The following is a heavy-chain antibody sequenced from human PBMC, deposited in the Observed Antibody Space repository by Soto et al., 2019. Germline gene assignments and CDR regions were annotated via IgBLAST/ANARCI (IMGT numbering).Heavy chain of an antibody. V-gene: IGHV1-18*01. D-gene: IGHD5-12*01. CDR1: GYTFTSYG. Sequence: QVQLVQSGAEVKKPGASVKVSCKASGYTFTSYGISWVRQAPGQGLEWMGWISAYNGNTNYAQKLQGRATMTPDTSTSTAYMELRSLISDDTAVYYCAIDNVDIVASRDYYYGMDVWGQGTTVTVSS. CDR3: AIDNVDIVASRDYYYGMDV. J-gene: IGHJ6*02. CDR2: ISAYNGNT.